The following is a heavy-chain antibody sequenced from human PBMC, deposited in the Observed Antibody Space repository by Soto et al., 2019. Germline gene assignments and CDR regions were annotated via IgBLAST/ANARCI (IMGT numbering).Heavy chain of an antibody. Sequence: GGSLRLSCAASGFTFSSYGMHWVRQAPGKGLEWVAVISYDGSNKYYADSEKGRFTISRDNSKNTLYLQMNSLRAEDTAVYYCARTGIAAAVRNWFDPWGQGTLVTVSS. CDR1: GFTFSSYG. CDR3: ARTGIAAAVRNWFDP. D-gene: IGHD6-13*01. CDR2: ISYDGSNK. J-gene: IGHJ5*02. V-gene: IGHV3-30*03.